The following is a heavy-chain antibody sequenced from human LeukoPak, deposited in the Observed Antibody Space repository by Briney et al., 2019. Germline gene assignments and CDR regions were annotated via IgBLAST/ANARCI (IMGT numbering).Heavy chain of an antibody. CDR2: INRDGSST. J-gene: IGHJ4*02. CDR1: GIIFSNYW. V-gene: IGHV3-74*01. Sequence: GGSLRLSCAASGIIFSNYWMHWVRQAPEKGLVWVSRINRDGSSTSYADSVKGRFTISRDNAKNTLYLQMNSLRAEDTAVYYCARGGGYSYGSFDYWGQGTLVTVSS. CDR3: ARGGGYSYGSFDY. D-gene: IGHD5-18*01.